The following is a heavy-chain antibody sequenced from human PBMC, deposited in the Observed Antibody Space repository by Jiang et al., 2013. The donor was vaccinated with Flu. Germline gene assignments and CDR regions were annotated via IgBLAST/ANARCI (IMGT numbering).Heavy chain of an antibody. V-gene: IGHV2-70*01. J-gene: IGHJ3*02. CDR3: ARTLYGSSSGWYQDTFDI. Sequence: LEWLALINWDDDKFYNTSLKTRLTISKDTSKNQVVLTVTNMDPLDTATYYCARTLYGSSSGWYQDTFDIWGQGIMVTVSS. CDR2: INWDDDK. D-gene: IGHD6-13*01.